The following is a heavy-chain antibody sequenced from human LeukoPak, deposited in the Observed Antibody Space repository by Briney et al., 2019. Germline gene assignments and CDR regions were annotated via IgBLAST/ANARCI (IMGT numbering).Heavy chain of an antibody. D-gene: IGHD1-26*01. CDR2: IYTSGST. V-gene: IGHV4-4*09. CDR1: GGSISSYY. J-gene: IGHJ5*02. CDR3: ARTGRYSGSYST. Sequence: SETLFLTCTVSGGSISSYYWNWIRQPPGKGLEWIGNIYTSGSTNYNPSLKSRVTILVDTSKNQISLKVSSVTAADTAVYFCARTGRYSGSYSTWGQGTLVTVSS.